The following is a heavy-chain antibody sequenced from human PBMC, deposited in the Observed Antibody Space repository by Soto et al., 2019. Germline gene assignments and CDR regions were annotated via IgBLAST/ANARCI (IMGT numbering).Heavy chain of an antibody. CDR2: ISYDGSNK. CDR3: AKKPNGLDS. J-gene: IGHJ5*01. V-gene: IGHV3-30*18. Sequence: GGSLRLSCAASGFTFSSYGMHWVRQAPGKGLEWVAVISYDGSNKYYADSVKGRFTISRDNSKNTLYLQMNSLRAEDTAVYYCAKKPNGLDSWGRGTLVTVSS. CDR1: GFTFSSYG.